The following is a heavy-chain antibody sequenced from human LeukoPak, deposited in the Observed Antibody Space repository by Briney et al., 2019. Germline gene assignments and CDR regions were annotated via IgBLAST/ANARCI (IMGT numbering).Heavy chain of an antibody. V-gene: IGHV3-13*01. CDR1: GFTFRNYD. J-gene: IGHJ6*03. CDR2: IGTIDDT. CDR3: AREAFGPGRYYHLDV. Sequence: GGSLRLSCAASGFTFRNYDMHWVRQATGKGLERVSAIGTIDDTYYAGSVKGRFTISREDANDSFYLQMNSLTAGDTAVYYCAREAFGPGRYYHLDVWGKGTTVTVSS. D-gene: IGHD3-10*01.